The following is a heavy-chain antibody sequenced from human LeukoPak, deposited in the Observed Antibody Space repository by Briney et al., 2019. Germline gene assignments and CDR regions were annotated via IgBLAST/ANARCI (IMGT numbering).Heavy chain of an antibody. J-gene: IGHJ3*02. D-gene: IGHD4-17*01. CDR2: ISSSSSYI. CDR1: GFTFSSYS. V-gene: IGHV3-21*01. Sequence: GGSLRLSCAASGFTFSSYSMNWVRQAPGKGLEWVSSISSSSSYIYYADSVKGRFTISRDNAKNSLYLQMNSLRAEDTAVYYCARVYDGDYACDIWGQGTMVTVSS. CDR3: ARVYDGDYACDI.